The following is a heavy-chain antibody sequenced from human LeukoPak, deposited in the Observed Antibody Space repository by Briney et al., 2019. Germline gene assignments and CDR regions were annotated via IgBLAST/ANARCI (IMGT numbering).Heavy chain of an antibody. V-gene: IGHV3-30*03. CDR3: ARDWAGPFDY. J-gene: IGHJ4*02. CDR2: ISYDGSNK. D-gene: IGHD6-19*01. CDR1: GFTFSSYG. Sequence: GGSLRLSCAASGFTFSSYGMHWVRQAPGKGLEWVAVISYDGSNKYYADSVKGRFTISRDNAKNSLYLQMNSLRAEDTAVYYCARDWAGPFDYWGQGTLVTVSS.